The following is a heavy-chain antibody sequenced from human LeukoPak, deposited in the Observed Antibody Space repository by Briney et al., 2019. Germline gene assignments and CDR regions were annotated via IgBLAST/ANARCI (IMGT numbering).Heavy chain of an antibody. J-gene: IGHJ6*04. CDR1: GDSVSSNSAA. V-gene: IGHV6-1*01. CDR3: ARDLNVVVPARLRYGMDV. CDR2: TYYRSKLCN. D-gene: IGHD2-2*01. Sequence: SQTLSLTCAISGDSVSSNSAAWNWIRQSRSRGLEWLGRTYYRSKLCNDYAVSVKSRITINPDTSKNQFSLQLNSVTPEDTAVHYCARDLNVVVPARLRYGMDVWGKGTTVTVSS.